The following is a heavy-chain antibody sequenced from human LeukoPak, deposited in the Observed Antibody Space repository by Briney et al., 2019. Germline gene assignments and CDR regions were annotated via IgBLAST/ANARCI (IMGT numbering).Heavy chain of an antibody. Sequence: SETLSLTCTVSGGSISSGCYYWSCIRQHPGKGLEWIGYIYYSGSTYYNPSLKSRVTISVDTSKNQFSLKLSSVTAADTAVYYCARATRRGYSGYDTGYYFDYWGQGTLVTVSS. CDR3: ARATRRGYSGYDTGYYFDY. CDR1: GGSISSGCYY. V-gene: IGHV4-31*03. D-gene: IGHD5-12*01. J-gene: IGHJ4*02. CDR2: IYYSGST.